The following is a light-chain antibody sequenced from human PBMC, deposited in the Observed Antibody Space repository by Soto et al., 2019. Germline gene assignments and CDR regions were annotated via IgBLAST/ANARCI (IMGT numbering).Light chain of an antibody. CDR3: QQYNSYPWP. CDR1: ENIKNW. J-gene: IGKJ1*01. CDR2: DAS. V-gene: IGKV1-5*01. Sequence: DIQLTQTPSALSASVGDRVTITCRSSENIKNWLAWYQQTAGKAPKVLISDASRLEAGVPSRFSGSGSGTDFTLTITSLQTDDFASYYCQQYNSYPWPFGQGTKVDIK.